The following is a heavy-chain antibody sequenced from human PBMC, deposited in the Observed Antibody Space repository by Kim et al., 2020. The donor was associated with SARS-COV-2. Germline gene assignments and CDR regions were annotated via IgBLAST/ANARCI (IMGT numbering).Heavy chain of an antibody. CDR2: ISSNGVST. CDR3: ARDYYDLLLGWFDS. CDR1: GFTFSTYA. D-gene: IGHD3-9*01. Sequence: GGSLRLSCAASGFTFSTYAMHWVRQAPGEGLQYVSGISSNGVSTYYADSAKGRFIISRDNSKDIVHLQMGSLRAEDTAVYYCARDYYDLLLGWFDSWGQGTQVTVSS. J-gene: IGHJ5*02. V-gene: IGHV3-64*02.